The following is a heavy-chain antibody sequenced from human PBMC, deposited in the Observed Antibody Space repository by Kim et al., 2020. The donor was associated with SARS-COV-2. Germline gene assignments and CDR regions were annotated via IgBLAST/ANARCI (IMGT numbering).Heavy chain of an antibody. J-gene: IGHJ3*02. V-gene: IGHV3-11*03. CDR3: ARIKYSSSWYTQTVDAFDI. CDR2: ISSSSSYT. D-gene: IGHD6-13*01. CDR1: GFTFSDYY. Sequence: GGSLRLSCAASGFTFSDYYMSWIRQAPGKGLEWVSCISSSSSYTNYADSVKGRFTISRDNAKNSLYLQMNSLRAEDTAVYYCARIKYSSSWYTQTVDAFDIWGQGTMVTVSS.